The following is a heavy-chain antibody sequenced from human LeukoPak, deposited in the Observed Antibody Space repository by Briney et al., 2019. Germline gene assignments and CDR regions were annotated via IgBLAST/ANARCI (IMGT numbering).Heavy chain of an antibody. CDR1: GYTFTSYD. V-gene: IGHV1-8*01. CDR3: ASPGDDSSGYFFS. D-gene: IGHD3-22*01. CDR2: MNPNSGNT. J-gene: IGHJ5*02. Sequence: ASVTVSCTASGYTFTSYDINWVRQATGQGLEWLGWMNPNSGNTGYAQKFQGRVTMTRNTSISTAYMELSSLRSEDTAVYYCASPGDDSSGYFFSWGQGTLVTVSS.